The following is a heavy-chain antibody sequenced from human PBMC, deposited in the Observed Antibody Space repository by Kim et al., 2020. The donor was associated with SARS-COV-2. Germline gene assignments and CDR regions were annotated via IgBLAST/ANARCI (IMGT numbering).Heavy chain of an antibody. D-gene: IGHD3-16*01. CDR2: IYYSGST. CDR3: ARHFGARGHLAL. V-gene: IGHV4-39*01. Sequence: SETLSLTCTVSGGSTSSNNFYWDWIRQPPGKGLEWIGSIYYSGSTYYNPSLKSRVTRSVDTSKNQFSLNLSSVTAADTAVYYCARHFGARGHLALWGRGTLVTVSS. J-gene: IGHJ2*01. CDR1: GGSTSSNNFY.